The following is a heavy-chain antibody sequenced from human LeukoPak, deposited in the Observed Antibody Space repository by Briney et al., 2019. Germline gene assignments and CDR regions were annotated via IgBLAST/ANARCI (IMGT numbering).Heavy chain of an antibody. V-gene: IGHV3-30*02. D-gene: IGHD1-26*01. CDR1: GFTFSDYG. J-gene: IGHJ3*02. Sequence: GGSLRLSCAASGFTFSDYGMNWVRQTPGKGLEWLAFIQNDGSNTFYADSVKGRFSISRDNSKNTVYLQMNRLRAEDTAVYYCARDLREHGVFDIWGQGTMVTVSS. CDR2: IQNDGSNT. CDR3: ARDLREHGVFDI.